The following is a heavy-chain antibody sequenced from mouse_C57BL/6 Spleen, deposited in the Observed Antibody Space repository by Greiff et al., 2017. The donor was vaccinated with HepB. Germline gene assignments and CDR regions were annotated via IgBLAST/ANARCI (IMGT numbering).Heavy chain of an antibody. CDR2: INPNNGGT. CDR3: ARYDSSGYPDY. Sequence: EVKLQQSGPELVRPGASVKISCKASGYTFTDYYMNWVKQSHGKSLEWIGDINPNNGGTSYNQKFKGKATLTVDKSSSTAYMELRSLTSEDSAVYYCARYDSSGYPDYWGQGTTLTVSS. CDR1: GYTFTDYY. D-gene: IGHD3-2*02. J-gene: IGHJ2*01. V-gene: IGHV1-26*01.